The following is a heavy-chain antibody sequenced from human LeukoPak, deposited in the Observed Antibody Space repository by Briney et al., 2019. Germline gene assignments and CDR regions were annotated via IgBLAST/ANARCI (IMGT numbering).Heavy chain of an antibody. CDR1: GFTFSNAW. D-gene: IGHD3-10*01. CDR3: ARSLLQPYYYGHIGDAFDI. CDR2: ISSSSSTI. Sequence: GGSLRLSCAASGFTFSNAWMSWVRQAPGKGLEWVSYISSSSSTIYYADSVKGRFTISRDNAKNSLYLQMNSLRAEDTAVYYCARSLLQPYYYGHIGDAFDIWGQGTMVTVSS. V-gene: IGHV3-48*04. J-gene: IGHJ3*02.